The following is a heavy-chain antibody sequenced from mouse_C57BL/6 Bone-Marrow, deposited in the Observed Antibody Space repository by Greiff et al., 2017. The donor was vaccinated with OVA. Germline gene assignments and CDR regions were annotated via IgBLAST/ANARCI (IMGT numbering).Heavy chain of an antibody. Sequence: EVKLVESGGGLVKPGGSLKLSCAASGFTFSSYAMSWVRQTPEKRLEWVATISDGGSYTYYPDNVKGRFPISSDNAKNNLYLQMSHLKSEDTAMYYCARPYYGSSYWYFDVWGTGTTVTVSS. CDR2: ISDGGSYT. D-gene: IGHD1-1*01. V-gene: IGHV5-4*03. CDR3: ARPYYGSSYWYFDV. J-gene: IGHJ1*03. CDR1: GFTFSSYA.